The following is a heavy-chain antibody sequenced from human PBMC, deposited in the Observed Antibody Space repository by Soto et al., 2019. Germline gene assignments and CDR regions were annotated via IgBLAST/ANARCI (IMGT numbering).Heavy chain of an antibody. J-gene: IGHJ4*02. CDR1: GGSINNYY. Sequence: QVQLQESGPGLVKPSETLSLTCTVSGGSINNYYWSWIRQPPGKGLEWIGYIYYSGSTNYNPSLXRXVXIXXDTSKNQFSLKLSSVTAADTAVYYCARRYGGNFAYWGQGTLVTVSS. D-gene: IGHD1-26*01. CDR2: IYYSGST. CDR3: ARRYGGNFAY. V-gene: IGHV4-59*03.